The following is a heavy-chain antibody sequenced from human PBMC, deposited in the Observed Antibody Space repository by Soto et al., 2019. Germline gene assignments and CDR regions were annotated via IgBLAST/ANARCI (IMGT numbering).Heavy chain of an antibody. CDR2: IFPRDFDV. Sequence: LTISYQTAGYNFTNYWIGWVRPMPGGGLEWLGLIFPRDFDVRYSPSIEGQVTISADRSTATAFLQWRSLKASDSALYFCARLVSLLQPIDSWGQGTPVTVSS. V-gene: IGHV5-51*01. J-gene: IGHJ5*01. CDR1: GYNFTNYW. CDR3: ARLVSLLQPIDS. D-gene: IGHD4-4*01.